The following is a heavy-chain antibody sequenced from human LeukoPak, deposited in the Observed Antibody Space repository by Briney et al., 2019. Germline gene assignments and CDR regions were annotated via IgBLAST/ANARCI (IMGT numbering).Heavy chain of an antibody. V-gene: IGHV4-4*07. CDR1: GDSISSYY. CDR2: ISISGST. D-gene: IGHD6-13*01. CDR3: ARGSSWYYYYYYYMDV. J-gene: IGHJ6*03. Sequence: PSETLSLTCTVSGDSISSYYWSWIRQSAGKGLEWIGHISISGSTNYNPSLKSRVTMSVDTSKNQFSLKLSSVTAADTAVYYCARGSSWYYYYYYYMDVWGKGTTVTISS.